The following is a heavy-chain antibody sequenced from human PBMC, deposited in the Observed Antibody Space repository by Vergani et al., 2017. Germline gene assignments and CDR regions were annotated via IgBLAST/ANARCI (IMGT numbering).Heavy chain of an antibody. D-gene: IGHD3-10*01. CDR2: IYTSGST. Sequence: QVQLQESGPGLVKPSQTLSLTCTVSGGSISSGSYYWSWIRQPAGKGLEWIGRIYTSGSTNYNPSLKSRVTMSVDTSKNQFSLKLSSVTAADTAVYYCARQTQLWFGEPRPFDYWGQGTLVTVSS. J-gene: IGHJ4*02. CDR3: ARQTQLWFGEPRPFDY. CDR1: GGSISSGSYY. V-gene: IGHV4-61*02.